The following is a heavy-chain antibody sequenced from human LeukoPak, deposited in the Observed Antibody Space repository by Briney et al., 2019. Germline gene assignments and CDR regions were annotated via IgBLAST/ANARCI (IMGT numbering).Heavy chain of an antibody. D-gene: IGHD1-26*01. V-gene: IGHV3-33*01. CDR2: IWYDGSNK. J-gene: IGHJ4*02. CDR1: GFTFSSYG. Sequence: GSLRLSCAASGFTFSSYGMHWVRQAPGKGLEWVAVIWYDGSNKYYADSVKGRFTISRDNSKNTLYLQMNSLRAEDTAVYYCASSRGGYSGSYFDYWGQGILVTVSS. CDR3: ASSRGGYSGSYFDY.